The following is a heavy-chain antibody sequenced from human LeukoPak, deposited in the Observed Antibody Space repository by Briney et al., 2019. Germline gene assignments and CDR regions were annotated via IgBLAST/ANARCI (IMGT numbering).Heavy chain of an antibody. Sequence: GEPLKISCKGSGYSYTSYWIGWVRQVPGTGMVWMGIIYPGDSDTRYSPSFQGQVTISADKSISTAYLQWSSLKASDTAMYYCARHQGYYFDYWGXEPLVTVSS. CDR2: IYPGDSDT. CDR1: GYSYTSYW. CDR3: ARHQGYYFDY. V-gene: IGHV5-51*01. J-gene: IGHJ4*02.